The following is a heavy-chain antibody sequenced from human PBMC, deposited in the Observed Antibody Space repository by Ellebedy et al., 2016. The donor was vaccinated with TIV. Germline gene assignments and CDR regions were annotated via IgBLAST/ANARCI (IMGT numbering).Heavy chain of an antibody. CDR2: IYYSGNT. CDR3: ARDRRSQVGYSYGFDY. D-gene: IGHD5-18*01. CDR1: GDSISSGGYS. J-gene: IGHJ4*02. V-gene: IGHV4-31*03. Sequence: SETLSLXCTFSGDSISSGGYSWSWIRQHPGMGLEWIGYIYYSGNTYNNPSLKSRVTISVDTSKNQFSLKLRSVTAADTAVYYCARDRRSQVGYSYGFDYWGQGTLVTVSS.